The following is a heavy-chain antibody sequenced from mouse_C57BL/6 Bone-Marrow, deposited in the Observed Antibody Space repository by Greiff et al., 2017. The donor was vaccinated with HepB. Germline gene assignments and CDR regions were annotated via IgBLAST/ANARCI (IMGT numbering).Heavy chain of an antibody. CDR1: GYTFTSYG. V-gene: IGHV1-81*01. CDR3: AREGYYDYDEGDYFDY. D-gene: IGHD2-4*01. Sequence: LVESGAELARPGASVKLSCKASGYTFTSYGISWVKQRTGQGLEWIGEIYPRSGNTYYNEKFKGKATLTADKSSSTAYMELRSLTSEDSAVYFCAREGYYDYDEGDYFDYWGQGTTLTVSS. CDR2: IYPRSGNT. J-gene: IGHJ2*01.